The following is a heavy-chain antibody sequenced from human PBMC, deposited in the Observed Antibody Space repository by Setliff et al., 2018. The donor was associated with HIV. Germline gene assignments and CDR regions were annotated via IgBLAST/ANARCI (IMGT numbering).Heavy chain of an antibody. J-gene: IGHJ3*02. Sequence: SVKVSCKASGGTFSRYGINWVRQAPGQRLEWMGGIIPSFGTPNNAQKFQGRVTITMDESTSTAYMELSSLRSEDTAMYYCARLYGSWSCYNRDDAFDIWGQGTMVTVSS. CDR3: ARLYGSWSCYNRDDAFDI. D-gene: IGHD3-10*01. V-gene: IGHV1-69*05. CDR2: IIPSFGTP. CDR1: GGTFSRYG.